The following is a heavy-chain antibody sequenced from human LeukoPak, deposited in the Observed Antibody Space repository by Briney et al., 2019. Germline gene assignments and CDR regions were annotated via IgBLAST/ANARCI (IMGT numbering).Heavy chain of an antibody. V-gene: IGHV3-33*01. CDR3: ARDKSGSGPDY. Sequence: GGSLRLSCAASGLTFSSHGMHWVRQAPGKGLEWVAVIWYDGSNKYYADSVKGRFTISRDNSKNTLYLQMNSLRAEDTAVYYCARDKSGSGPDYWGQGTLVTVSS. CDR1: GLTFSSHG. D-gene: IGHD3-10*01. CDR2: IWYDGSNK. J-gene: IGHJ4*02.